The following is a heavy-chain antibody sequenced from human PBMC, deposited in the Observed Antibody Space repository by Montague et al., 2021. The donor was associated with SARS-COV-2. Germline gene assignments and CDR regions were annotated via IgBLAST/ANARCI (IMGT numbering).Heavy chain of an antibody. CDR3: ARDNYDYVWGSYRYIY. CDR1: GFTFSSYA. Sequence: SLRLSCAASGFTFSSYAMHLVRQAPVKGLEWVAAISYDVSNKYYXDSXNGLFTISRDNSKNTLYLQMNSLRAEDTAVSYCARDNYDYVWGSYRYIYWGQGTLVTVSS. CDR2: ISYDVSNK. D-gene: IGHD3-16*02. V-gene: IGHV3-30*04. J-gene: IGHJ4*02.